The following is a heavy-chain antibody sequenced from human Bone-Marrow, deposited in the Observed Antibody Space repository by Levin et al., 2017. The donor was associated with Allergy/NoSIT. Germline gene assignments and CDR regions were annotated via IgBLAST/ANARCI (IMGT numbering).Heavy chain of an antibody. CDR2: ISYDGSNK. CDR3: ARDLMTTVTAFDY. Sequence: SCAASGFTFSSYAMHWVRQAPGKGLEWVAVISYDGSNKYYADSVKGRFTISRDNSKNTLYLQMNSLRAEDTAVYYCARDLMTTVTAFDYWGQGTLVTVSS. J-gene: IGHJ4*02. V-gene: IGHV3-30-3*01. D-gene: IGHD4-17*01. CDR1: GFTFSSYA.